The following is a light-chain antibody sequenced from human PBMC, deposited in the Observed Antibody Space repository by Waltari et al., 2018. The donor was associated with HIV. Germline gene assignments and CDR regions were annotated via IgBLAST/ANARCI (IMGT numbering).Light chain of an antibody. V-gene: IGLV5-45*02. CDR3: MLWHSSSWV. CDR1: RGVNVRYYW. Sequence: AVLTQPSSLSASHGASARRTCTFRRGVNVRYYWVYWYQQKPGSPPQYLLRYKSDSDKQQGSGAPSRFSGSKDASANAAILVISGLQPEDEADYYCMLWHSSSWVFGGGTKLTVL. CDR2: YKSDSDK. J-gene: IGLJ3*02.